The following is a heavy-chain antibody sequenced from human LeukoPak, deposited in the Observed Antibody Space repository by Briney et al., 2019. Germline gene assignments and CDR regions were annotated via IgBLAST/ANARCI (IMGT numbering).Heavy chain of an antibody. CDR1: GFTFSSYW. D-gene: IGHD2-21*01. Sequence: GGSLRLSCAASGFTFSSYWMHWVRQAPGKGLVWVSRINSDGSSTSYADSVKGRFTISRDNAKNTLYLQMNSLRAEDTAVYYCARRSRNCGGDCYGRTDDAFDIWGQGTMVTVSS. V-gene: IGHV3-74*01. CDR2: INSDGSST. J-gene: IGHJ3*02. CDR3: ARRSRNCGGDCYGRTDDAFDI.